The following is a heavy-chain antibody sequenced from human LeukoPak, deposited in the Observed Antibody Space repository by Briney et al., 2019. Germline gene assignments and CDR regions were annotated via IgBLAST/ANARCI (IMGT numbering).Heavy chain of an antibody. CDR2: IYYSGTT. D-gene: IGHD5-12*01. CDR1: SGSITTSDYY. J-gene: IGHJ3*01. Sequence: SDTLSLTCSVSSGSITTSDYYWGWIRQPPGKGLEWIGSIYYSGTTYYNPSLKSRVTMSLDTSKNQFSLKVTSVTAADTAVYYCAKNLRGSPGAFDLWGQGTMVTFSS. CDR3: AKNLRGSPGAFDL. V-gene: IGHV4-39*01.